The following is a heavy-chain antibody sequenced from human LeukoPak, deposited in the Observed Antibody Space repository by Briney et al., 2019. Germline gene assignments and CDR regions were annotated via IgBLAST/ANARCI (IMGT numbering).Heavy chain of an antibody. CDR1: GFTFSDYY. Sequence: NAGGSLRLSCAASGFTFSDYYMSWIRQAPGKGLEWVSYISSSGSTIYYADSVKGRFTISRDNAKNSLYLQMNSLRAEDTAVYYWARGTILFPFDYWGQGTLVTVSS. V-gene: IGHV3-11*01. CDR3: ARGTILFPFDY. CDR2: ISSSGSTI. J-gene: IGHJ4*02. D-gene: IGHD2-21*01.